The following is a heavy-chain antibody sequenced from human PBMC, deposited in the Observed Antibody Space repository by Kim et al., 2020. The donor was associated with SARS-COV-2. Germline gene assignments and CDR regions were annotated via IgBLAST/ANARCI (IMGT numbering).Heavy chain of an antibody. V-gene: IGHV3-21*01. D-gene: IGHD4-17*01. CDR2: ISSSSSYI. CDR1: GFTFSSYS. Sequence: GGSLRLSCAASGFTFSSYSMNWVRQAPGKGLEWVSSISSSSSYIYYADSVKGRFTISRDNAKNSLYLQMNSLRAEDTAVYYCARDYGDYGGWYYYYMDVWGKGTTVTVSS. J-gene: IGHJ6*03. CDR3: ARDYGDYGGWYYYYMDV.